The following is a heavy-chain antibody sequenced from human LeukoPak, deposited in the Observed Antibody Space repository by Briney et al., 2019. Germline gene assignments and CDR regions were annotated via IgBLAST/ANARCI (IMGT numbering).Heavy chain of an antibody. CDR3: ARAVGIAAAGTDGFDY. CDR2: IIPIFGTA. D-gene: IGHD6-13*01. CDR1: GGTFSSYA. J-gene: IGHJ4*02. Sequence: SVKVSCKASGGTFSSYAISWVRQAPGQGLEWMGGIIPIFGTANYAQKFQGRVTITTDESTSTAYMELSSLRSEDTAVYYCARAVGIAAAGTDGFDYWGQGTLVTVSS. V-gene: IGHV1-69*05.